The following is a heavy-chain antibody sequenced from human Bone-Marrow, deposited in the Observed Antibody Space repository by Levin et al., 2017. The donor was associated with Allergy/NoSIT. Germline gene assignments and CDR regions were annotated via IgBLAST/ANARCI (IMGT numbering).Heavy chain of an antibody. CDR2: ISWNSGSI. V-gene: IGHV3-9*01. CDR1: GFTFDDYA. J-gene: IGHJ4*02. D-gene: IGHD3-16*01. CDR3: ARTEYYDYVWGPDY. Sequence: SLKISCAASGFTFDDYAMHWVRQAPGKGLEWVSGISWNSGSIGYADSVKGRFTISRDNAKNSLYLQMNSLRAEDTALYYCARTEYYDYVWGPDYWGQGTLVTVSS.